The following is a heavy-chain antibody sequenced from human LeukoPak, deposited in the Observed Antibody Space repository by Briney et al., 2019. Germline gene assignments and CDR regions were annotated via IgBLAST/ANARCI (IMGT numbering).Heavy chain of an antibody. J-gene: IGHJ6*02. V-gene: IGHV3-15*07. CDR1: GFTFSNAW. CDR2: IKSKTDGGTT. Sequence: GGSLRLSCAGSGFTFSNAWMNWVRQAPGKGLEWVGRIKSKTDGGTTDYAAPVKGRFTISRDDSKNTLYLQMNSLKTEDTAVYYCTTDDYDVYYYYGMDVWGQGTTVTVSS. CDR3: TTDDYDVYYYYGMDV. D-gene: IGHD4-17*01.